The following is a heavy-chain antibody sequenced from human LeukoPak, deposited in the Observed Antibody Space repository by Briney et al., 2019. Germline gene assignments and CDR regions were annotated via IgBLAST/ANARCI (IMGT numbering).Heavy chain of an antibody. V-gene: IGHV3-23*01. Sequence: GGSLRLSSAASGFTFSSYAMSWVRQAPGKGLKWVSTINDNGADTYYADSVKGRFTISRDNSYNTVSLQMNSLRDEDTGVYYCAKGLRTGVGPYMGYHYYMDVWGKGATVTVSS. J-gene: IGHJ6*03. D-gene: IGHD3-16*01. CDR1: GFTFSSYA. CDR3: AKGLRTGVGPYMGYHYYMDV. CDR2: INDNGADT.